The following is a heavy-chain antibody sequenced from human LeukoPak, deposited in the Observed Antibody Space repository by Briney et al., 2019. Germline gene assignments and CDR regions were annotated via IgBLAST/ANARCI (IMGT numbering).Heavy chain of an antibody. Sequence: GGSLRLSCAASGFSFTTYGMHWVRQAPLKGLEWLAAISYDGRNQNYADSVKGRFTIFRDNAKNSLYLQMNSLRADDTAVYYCVKDSPPRYSGSPPAYWGQGTLVTVSS. D-gene: IGHD1-26*01. V-gene: IGHV3-30*18. CDR3: VKDSPPRYSGSPPAY. CDR1: GFSFTTYG. CDR2: ISYDGRNQ. J-gene: IGHJ4*02.